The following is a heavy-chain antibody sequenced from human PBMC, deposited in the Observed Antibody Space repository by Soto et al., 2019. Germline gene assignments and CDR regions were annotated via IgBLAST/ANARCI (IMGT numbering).Heavy chain of an antibody. CDR2: TYYSGST. CDR3: ARGMVVTAIFDY. Sequence: QVQLQESGPGLVKPSQTLSLTCTVSGGSISSGGYYWSWIRQHPGKGLEWIGYTYYSGSTYYNPSLKSRVTISVDTSKNQFSLKLSSVTAADTAVYYCARGMVVTAIFDYWGQGTLVTVSS. CDR1: GGSISSGGYY. J-gene: IGHJ4*02. D-gene: IGHD2-21*02. V-gene: IGHV4-31*03.